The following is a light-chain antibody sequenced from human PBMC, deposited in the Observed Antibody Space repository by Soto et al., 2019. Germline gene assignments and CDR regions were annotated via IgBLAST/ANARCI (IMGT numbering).Light chain of an antibody. CDR1: QGISTY. Sequence: IQLTQSPSFLSASVGDRVTITCRASQGISTYLAWYQQKPGKAPKLLIYAAYTLQSGVPSRFSGSGSGTEFTLTIISLQPEDFATYYCQQLNSYPPMYTFGQGTKLEIK. V-gene: IGKV1-9*01. CDR3: QQLNSYPPMYT. J-gene: IGKJ2*01. CDR2: AAY.